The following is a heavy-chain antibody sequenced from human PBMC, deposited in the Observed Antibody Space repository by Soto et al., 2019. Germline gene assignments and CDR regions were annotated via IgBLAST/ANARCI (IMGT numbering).Heavy chain of an antibody. CDR1: GFTFSSYG. Sequence: GGSLRLSCAASGFTFSSYGMHWVRQAPGKGLEWVAVISYDGSNKYYADSVKGRFTISRDNSKNTLYLQMNSLRAEDTAVYYCAKEGPGGFWSGYRLIDYWGQGTLVTVSS. V-gene: IGHV3-30*18. CDR2: ISYDGSNK. J-gene: IGHJ4*02. D-gene: IGHD3-3*01. CDR3: AKEGPGGFWSGYRLIDY.